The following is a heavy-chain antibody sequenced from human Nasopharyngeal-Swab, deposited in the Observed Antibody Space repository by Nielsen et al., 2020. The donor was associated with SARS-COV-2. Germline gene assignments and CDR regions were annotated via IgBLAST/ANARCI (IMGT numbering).Heavy chain of an antibody. V-gene: IGHV4-61*01. CDR1: GGSVSSGSYY. Sequence: SETLSLTCSVSGGSVSSGSYYWSWIRQPPGKGLEWIGYIYYSGSTNYNPSLKSRVTISVDTSKNQFSLKLSSVTAADTAVYYCARDYGSGGLSWGHYYYYGMDVWGQGTTVTVSS. CDR3: ARDYGSGGLSWGHYYYYGMDV. CDR2: IYYSGST. J-gene: IGHJ6*02. D-gene: IGHD3-10*01.